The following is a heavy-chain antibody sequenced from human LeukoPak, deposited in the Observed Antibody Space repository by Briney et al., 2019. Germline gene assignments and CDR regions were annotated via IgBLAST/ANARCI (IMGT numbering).Heavy chain of an antibody. Sequence: PGGSLRLSCAASGFTFSSYAMSWVRQAPGKGLEWVSAISGSGGSTYYADSVKGRFTISRDNSKDTLYLQMNSLRAEDTAVYYCAKGSYRSGWYDWFDPWGQGTLVTVSS. CDR3: AKGSYRSGWYDWFDP. CDR2: ISGSGGST. V-gene: IGHV3-23*01. J-gene: IGHJ5*02. D-gene: IGHD6-19*01. CDR1: GFTFSSYA.